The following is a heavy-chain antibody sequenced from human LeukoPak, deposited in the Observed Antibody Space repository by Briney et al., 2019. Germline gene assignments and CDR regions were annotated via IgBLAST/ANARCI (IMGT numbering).Heavy chain of an antibody. CDR2: VSPFNGNT. J-gene: IGHJ4*02. D-gene: IGHD1-26*01. CDR3: ARRGGSYSHSDF. V-gene: IGHV1-18*01. CDR1: GYTFSSYG. Sequence: ASVKVSCKASGYTFSSYGIIWVRQAPGQGLQWMGGVSPFNGNTDYAPKLQGRVTMTTDTSTTTAYMELRSLTSDDTAVYYCARRGGSYSHSDFWGQGTLVTVSS.